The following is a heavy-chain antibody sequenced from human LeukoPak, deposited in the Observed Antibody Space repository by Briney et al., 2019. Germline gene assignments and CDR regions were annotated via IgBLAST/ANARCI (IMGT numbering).Heavy chain of an antibody. Sequence: SETLSLTCAVYGGSFSGYYWSWIRQPPGKGLEWIGEINHSGSTNYNPSLKSRVTISVDTSKNQFSLKLSSVTAADTAVYYCARGQAYYYDSSSYYYADYWGQGTLVTVSS. CDR3: ARGQAYYYDSSSYYYADY. J-gene: IGHJ4*02. V-gene: IGHV4-34*01. D-gene: IGHD3-22*01. CDR1: GGSFSGYY. CDR2: INHSGST.